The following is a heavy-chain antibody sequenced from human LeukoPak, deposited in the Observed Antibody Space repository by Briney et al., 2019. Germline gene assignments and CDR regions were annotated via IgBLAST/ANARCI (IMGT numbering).Heavy chain of an antibody. CDR3: TRAIEGAFDI. CDR1: GFTFGGYA. Sequence: GGSLRLSCTASGFTFGGYAMTWVRQAPGKGLEWVGFIRSKAYGGTTEYAASVKGRFTLSRDDSKSIAYLQMNSLKTEDTAVYYFTRAIEGAFDIWGQGTMVTVSS. J-gene: IGHJ3*02. CDR2: IRSKAYGGTT. V-gene: IGHV3-49*04.